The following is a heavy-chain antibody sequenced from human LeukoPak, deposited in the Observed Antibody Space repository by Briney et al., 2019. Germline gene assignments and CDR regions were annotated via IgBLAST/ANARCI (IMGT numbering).Heavy chain of an antibody. CDR2: INAGNGNT. CDR3: ATLTHWDSTYYFDY. J-gene: IGHJ4*02. CDR1: GYTFTSYA. D-gene: IGHD1-26*01. V-gene: IGHV1-3*01. Sequence: ASGKVSCKASGYTFTSYAMHWVRQAPGHRLEWMGWINAGNGNTKYSQKFQGRVTITRDTSASTAYMELSSLRSEDTAVYYCATLTHWDSTYYFDYWGQGTLVTVSS.